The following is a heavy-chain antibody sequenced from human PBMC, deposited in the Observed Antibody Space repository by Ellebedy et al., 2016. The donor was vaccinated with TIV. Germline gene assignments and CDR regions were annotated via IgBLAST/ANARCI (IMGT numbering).Heavy chain of an antibody. CDR1: GYTFTTYG. J-gene: IGHJ6*02. CDR2: ISAYNGNT. V-gene: IGHV1-18*01. Sequence: AASVKVSCKTSGYTFTTYGISWVRQAPGQGLEWMGWISAYNGNTNYAQRIQGRVTMTADTSTSTAYMELRSLRSDDTAVYYCARGAARYGMDVWGQGTTVTVSS. CDR3: ARGAARYGMDV. D-gene: IGHD2-15*01.